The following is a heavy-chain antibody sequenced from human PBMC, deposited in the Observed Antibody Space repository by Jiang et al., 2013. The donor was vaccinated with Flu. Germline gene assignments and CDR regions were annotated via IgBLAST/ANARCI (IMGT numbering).Heavy chain of an antibody. D-gene: IGHD6-13*01. J-gene: IGHJ5*02. CDR1: GFTFSSYA. Sequence: QLVESGGGVVQPGRSLRLSCAASGFTFSSYAMHWVRQAPGKGLEWVAVISYDGSNKYYADSVKGRFTISRDNSKNTLYLQMNSLRAEDTAVYYCAKGGIAAADIGWFDPWGQGTLVTVSS. CDR3: AKGGIAAADIGWFDP. V-gene: IGHV3-30*04. CDR2: ISYDGSNK.